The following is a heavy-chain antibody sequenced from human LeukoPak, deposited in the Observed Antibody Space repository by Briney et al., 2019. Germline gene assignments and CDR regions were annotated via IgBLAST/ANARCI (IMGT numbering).Heavy chain of an antibody. Sequence: SETLSLTCTVSGGSISSYYWSWIRQPPGKGLEWVGYIYYSGSTNYNPSLKSRVTMSVDTSKNQFSLKLSSVTAADTAVYYCATLESAAAGVDDWGQGTLVTVSS. CDR1: GGSISSYY. J-gene: IGHJ4*02. D-gene: IGHD6-13*01. V-gene: IGHV4-59*08. CDR2: IYYSGST. CDR3: ATLESAAAGVDD.